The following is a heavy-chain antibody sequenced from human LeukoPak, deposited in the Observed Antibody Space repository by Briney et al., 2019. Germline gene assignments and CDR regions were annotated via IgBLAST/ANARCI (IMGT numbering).Heavy chain of an antibody. CDR1: VDTFSTDA. J-gene: IGHJ4*02. D-gene: IGHD2-15*01. CDR2: ISNSGGDT. Sequence: GGSLRLSCAASVDTFSTDAMSWGRQAPGKGLEWVSGISNSGGDTFYADSVKGRFTISRDNSRNTVFLQMNSLRAEHTAVYYCAKASCGGSCYYAVDYWGQGTLVTVSS. V-gene: IGHV3-23*01. CDR3: AKASCGGSCYYAVDY.